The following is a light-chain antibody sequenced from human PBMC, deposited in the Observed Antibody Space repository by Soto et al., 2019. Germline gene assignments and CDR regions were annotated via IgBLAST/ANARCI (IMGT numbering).Light chain of an antibody. CDR1: QSVSSN. CDR3: QQYGSSPIT. V-gene: IGKV3-20*01. J-gene: IGKJ5*01. Sequence: ETVMTQSPATLSVSPGERATLSCRASQSVSSNLAWYQQKPGQAPRLLIYGASSRATGIPDRFSGSGSGTDFTLTISRLEPEDFAVYYCQQYGSSPITFGQGTRLEI. CDR2: GAS.